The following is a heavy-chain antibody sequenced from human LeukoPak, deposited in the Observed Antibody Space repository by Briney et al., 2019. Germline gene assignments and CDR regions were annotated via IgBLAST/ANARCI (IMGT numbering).Heavy chain of an antibody. Sequence: GSLRLSCAASGFTFSSYAMHWVRQAPGKGLEWVAVIYYDGSNKYYADSVKGRFTISRDNSKNTLYLQMNSLRAEDTAVYYCAKEGYCTNGVCYDNWFDPWGQGTLVTVSS. CDR2: IYYDGSNK. V-gene: IGHV3-30*04. J-gene: IGHJ5*02. CDR1: GFTFSSYA. D-gene: IGHD2-8*01. CDR3: AKEGYCTNGVCYDNWFDP.